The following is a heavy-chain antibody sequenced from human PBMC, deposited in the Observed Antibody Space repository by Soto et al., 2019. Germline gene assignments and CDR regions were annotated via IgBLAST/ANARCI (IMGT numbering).Heavy chain of an antibody. J-gene: IGHJ4*02. CDR2: ISYDGSNK. Sequence: GGSLRLSCAASGFTFSSYAMHWVRQAPGKGLEWVAVISYDGSNKYYADSVKGRFTISRDNSKNTLYLQMNSLRAEDTAVYYCARDKTQSRIAARLFDYWGQGTLVTVSS. V-gene: IGHV3-30-3*01. CDR3: ARDKTQSRIAARLFDY. CDR1: GFTFSSYA. D-gene: IGHD6-6*01.